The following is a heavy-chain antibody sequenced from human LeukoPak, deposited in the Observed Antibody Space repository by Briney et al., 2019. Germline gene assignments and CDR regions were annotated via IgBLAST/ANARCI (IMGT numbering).Heavy chain of an antibody. J-gene: IGHJ4*02. CDR3: ARDFHNYFDY. CDR1: GGSISGYY. V-gene: IGHV4-59*01. D-gene: IGHD5-24*01. CDR2: ISYSGST. Sequence: PSETLSLTCTVSGGSISGYYWSWIRQRPGKGLEWIGYISYSGSTNYNPSLKSRVTISVDTSKNQFSLKLSSVTAADTAVYYCARDFHNYFDYWGQGTLVTVSS.